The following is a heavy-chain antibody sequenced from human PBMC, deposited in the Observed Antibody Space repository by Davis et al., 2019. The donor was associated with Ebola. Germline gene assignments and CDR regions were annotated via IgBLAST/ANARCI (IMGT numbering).Heavy chain of an antibody. CDR1: GYTFTSYA. CDR3: ARGGYCSGGSCYRWFDP. CDR2: INPNSGGT. D-gene: IGHD2-15*01. V-gene: IGHV1-2*04. Sequence: AASVKVFCKASGYTFTSYAMHWVRQAPGQGLEWMGWINPNSGGTNYAQKFQGWVTMTRDTSISTAYMELSRLRSDDTAVYYCARGGYCSGGSCYRWFDPWGQGTLVTVSS. J-gene: IGHJ5*02.